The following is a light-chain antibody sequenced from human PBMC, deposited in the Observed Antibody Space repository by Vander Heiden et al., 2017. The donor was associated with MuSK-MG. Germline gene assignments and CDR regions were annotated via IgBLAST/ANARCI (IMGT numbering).Light chain of an antibody. CDR3: QSYDSSLSVHVV. Sequence: QSVLTQPPSVSGAPGQRVTISCTGSSSNIESGYDVHWYQQLLGTAPKLLIYGNSNRPSGVPDRFSGSKSGTSASLAITGLQAEDEADYYCQSYDSSLSVHVVFGGGTKLTVL. CDR2: GNS. V-gene: IGLV1-40*01. J-gene: IGLJ2*01. CDR1: SSNIESGYD.